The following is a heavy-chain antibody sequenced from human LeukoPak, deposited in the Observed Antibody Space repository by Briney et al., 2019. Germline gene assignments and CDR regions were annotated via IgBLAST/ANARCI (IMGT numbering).Heavy chain of an antibody. V-gene: IGHV4-59*01. CDR1: GGSISSYY. Sequence: SETLSLTCTVSGGSISSYYWSWIRQPPGKGLEWIGYIYYSGSTNYNPSLKSRVTISVDTSKNQFSLKLSSVTAADTAVYYCARVRDDFWSGPSAYFDYWGQGTLVPVSS. J-gene: IGHJ4*02. CDR2: IYYSGST. D-gene: IGHD3-3*01. CDR3: ARVRDDFWSGPSAYFDY.